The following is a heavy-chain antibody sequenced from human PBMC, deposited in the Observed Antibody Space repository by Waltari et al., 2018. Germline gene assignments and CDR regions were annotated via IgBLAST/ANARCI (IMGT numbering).Heavy chain of an antibody. Sequence: QVQLVESGGALVKPGESLRLSCAASGFAFIVHFLGWIRQTPGKKLEWISYISGSGDIIWYVDSVRGRFSISRDNAMNSLYLQMNSLGVEDTAVYFCVRVESSMVTYWGQGTLVAVSS. V-gene: IGHV3-11*04. CDR1: GFAFIVHF. CDR3: VRVESSMVTY. CDR2: ISGSGDII. J-gene: IGHJ4*02. D-gene: IGHD5-18*01.